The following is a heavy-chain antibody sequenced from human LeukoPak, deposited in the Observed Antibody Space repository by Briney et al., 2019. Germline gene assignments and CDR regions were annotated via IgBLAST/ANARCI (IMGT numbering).Heavy chain of an antibody. CDR3: ARSERFWSGYYTGLPVDY. J-gene: IGHJ4*02. CDR2: INPNSGGT. D-gene: IGHD3-3*01. V-gene: IGHV1-2*02. CDR1: GYTFTGYF. Sequence: GASVTVSCKASGYTFTGYFMHWVRQAPGQGLEWMGWINPNSGGTNYAQKFQGRVTMTRDTSISTAYMELSRLRSDDTAVYYCARSERFWSGYYTGLPVDYWGQGTLVTVSS.